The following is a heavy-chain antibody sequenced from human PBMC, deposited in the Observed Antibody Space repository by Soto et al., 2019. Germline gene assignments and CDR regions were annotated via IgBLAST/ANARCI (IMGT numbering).Heavy chain of an antibody. CDR2: VSWNGGSI. D-gene: IGHD6-13*01. J-gene: IGHJ6*02. CDR3: AKDLGAAAGNEVYYYYVMDV. CDR1: GFTFDDYD. V-gene: IGHV3-9*01. Sequence: EVQLVESGGGLVQPGRSLRLSCAASGFTFDDYDMHWVRQAPGKGLEWVSGVSWNGGSIGYADSVKGRFTSSRDNAKNSLYLQMDSLRAEDTAFYYCAKDLGAAAGNEVYYYYVMDVWGQGTTVTVSS.